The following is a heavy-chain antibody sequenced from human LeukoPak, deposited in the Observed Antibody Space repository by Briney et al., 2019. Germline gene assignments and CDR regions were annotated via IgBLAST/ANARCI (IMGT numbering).Heavy chain of an antibody. Sequence: PGGSLRLSCAASGFTFSDYYMSWIRQAPGKGLEWVSYISSTGSRIYYADSVKGRFTISRDNAKNSLYLQMNSLRAEDTAVYYCARDPGHYSSSPRFDYWGQGTLVTVSS. CDR2: ISSTGSRI. D-gene: IGHD6-6*01. J-gene: IGHJ4*02. CDR3: ARDPGHYSSSPRFDY. CDR1: GFTFSDYY. V-gene: IGHV3-11*01.